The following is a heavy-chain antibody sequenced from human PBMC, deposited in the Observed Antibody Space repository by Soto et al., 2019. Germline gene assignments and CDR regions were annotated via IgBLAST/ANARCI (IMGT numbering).Heavy chain of an antibody. D-gene: IGHD3-22*01. J-gene: IGHJ4*02. V-gene: IGHV4-34*01. CDR1: GGSFSGYY. CDR2: INHSGST. Sequence: PSETLSLTCAVYGGSFSGYYWSWIRQPPGKGLEWIGEINHSGSTNYNPSLKSRVTISVDTSKNQFSLKLSSVTAADTAVYYCARAPFSPYDSSGHDYWGQGTLVTVSS. CDR3: ARAPFSPYDSSGHDY.